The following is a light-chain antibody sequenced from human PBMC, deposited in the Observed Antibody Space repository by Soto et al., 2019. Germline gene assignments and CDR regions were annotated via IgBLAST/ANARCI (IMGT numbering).Light chain of an antibody. J-gene: IGLJ1*01. CDR3: SSYASSTTPYV. CDR2: DVS. V-gene: IGLV2-14*03. CDR1: SSDVGGYNY. Sequence: ALTQPASVSGSPGQSITISCTGTSSDVGGYNYVSWYQQHPGKAPKLMIYDVSYRPSGVSNRFSGSKSGNTASLTVSGLQAEDEADYYCSSYASSTTPYVFGTGTKVTVL.